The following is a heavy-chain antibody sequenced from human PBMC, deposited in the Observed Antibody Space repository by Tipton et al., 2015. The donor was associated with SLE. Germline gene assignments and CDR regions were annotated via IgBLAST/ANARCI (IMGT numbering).Heavy chain of an antibody. CDR1: GYTFTSYG. J-gene: IGHJ3*02. Sequence: QVQLVQSGAEVKKPGASVKVSCKASGYTFTSYGISWVRQAPGQGLEWMGWISAYNGNTNYAQKLQGRVTMTTDTSTSTAYMELRSLRSDDTAVYYCASPYYYDSSGYYAFDIWGQGTMVTVSS. CDR3: ASPYYYDSSGYYAFDI. V-gene: IGHV1-18*01. CDR2: ISAYNGNT. D-gene: IGHD3-22*01.